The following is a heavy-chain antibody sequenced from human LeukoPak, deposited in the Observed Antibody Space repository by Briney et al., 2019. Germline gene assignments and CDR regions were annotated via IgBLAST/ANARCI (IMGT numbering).Heavy chain of an antibody. J-gene: IGHJ6*02. CDR1: GGSISSYY. D-gene: IGHD3-10*01. Sequence: PSETLSLTCTVSGGSISSYYWSWIRQPPGKGLEWIGYIYYSGSTNYNPSLKSRVTISVDTSKNQFSLKLSSVTAADTAVYYCARDGGSGYPLLNVWGQGTTVTVSS. CDR2: IYYSGST. V-gene: IGHV4-59*01. CDR3: ARDGGSGYPLLNV.